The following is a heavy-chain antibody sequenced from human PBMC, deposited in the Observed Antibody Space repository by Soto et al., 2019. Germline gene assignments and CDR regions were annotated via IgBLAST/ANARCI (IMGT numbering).Heavy chain of an antibody. CDR3: ARRKVTTFYYGMDV. V-gene: IGHV1-3*01. D-gene: IGHD4-4*01. CDR1: GYTFTSYA. Sequence: SVKVSCKASGYTFTSYAMHWVRQAPGQRLEWMGWINAGNGNTKYSQKFQGRVTITRDTSASTAYMELSSLRSEDTAVYYCARRKVTTFYYGMDVWGQGTTVTVSS. J-gene: IGHJ6*02. CDR2: INAGNGNT.